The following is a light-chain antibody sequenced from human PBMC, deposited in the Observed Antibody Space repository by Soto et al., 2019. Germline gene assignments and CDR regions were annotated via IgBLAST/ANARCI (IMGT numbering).Light chain of an antibody. CDR3: QQRSNWPLLT. CDR1: QSIRTY. Sequence: EIVLTQSPATLSLSPGERATLSCRASQSIRTYLAWYQQKPGQAPRLLIHDASNRATGIPARFSGSVSGTDFTLTISSLEPEDFAVYYCQQRSNWPLLTFGGGTKVEIK. V-gene: IGKV3-11*01. J-gene: IGKJ4*01. CDR2: DAS.